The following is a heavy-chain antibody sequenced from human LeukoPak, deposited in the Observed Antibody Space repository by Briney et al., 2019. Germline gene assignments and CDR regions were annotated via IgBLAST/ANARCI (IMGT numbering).Heavy chain of an antibody. Sequence: ASVKVSCKASGYSFTGYYMHWMRQAPGQGLEWMRWINPHSGDTGYAQKFQGRVTMTRDMSITTTYMELTRLRSDDTAFYYCARWDGYSSSPDYWGQGSLVTVSS. CDR1: GYSFTGYY. D-gene: IGHD6-13*01. V-gene: IGHV1-2*02. J-gene: IGHJ4*02. CDR2: INPHSGDT. CDR3: ARWDGYSSSPDY.